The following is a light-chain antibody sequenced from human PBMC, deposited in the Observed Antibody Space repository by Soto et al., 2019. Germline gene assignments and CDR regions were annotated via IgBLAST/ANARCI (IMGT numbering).Light chain of an antibody. Sequence: QSVLTQPPSASGSPGQSVTISCTGTSSDVGGYNYVSWYQQHPGKAPKLMIYEVTKRPSGVPDRFSGSKSGNTASLTVSGIQDEDEASYCRSSYAGSNHFVFGSGTKLTVL. V-gene: IGLV2-8*01. CDR2: EVT. CDR3: SSYAGSNHFV. J-gene: IGLJ1*01. CDR1: SSDVGGYNY.